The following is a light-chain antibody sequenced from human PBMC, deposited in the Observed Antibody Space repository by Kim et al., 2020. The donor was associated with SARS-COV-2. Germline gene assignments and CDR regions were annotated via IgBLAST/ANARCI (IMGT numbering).Light chain of an antibody. CDR1: QSITTY. V-gene: IGKV1-5*03. Sequence: AAVGDRVTITCRASQSITTYLAWYQQKPGKAPKLLIYKASSLESGVPSRFSGSGSGTEFTLTISSLQPDDFAIYYCQQYNSYPLTFGGGTKVDIK. CDR2: KAS. J-gene: IGKJ4*01. CDR3: QQYNSYPLT.